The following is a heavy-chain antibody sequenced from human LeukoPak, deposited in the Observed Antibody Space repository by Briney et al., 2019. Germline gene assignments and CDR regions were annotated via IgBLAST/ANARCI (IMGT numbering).Heavy chain of an antibody. CDR3: ARGYSYDDY. Sequence: ASVKVSCKASDYTLTNYNISWVRQAPGQGLEWMGWINPDSGGTNYAQKFQGRVTMTRDTSISTAYMELNRLRSDDTAVYYCARGYSYDDYWGQGTLVTVSS. D-gene: IGHD5-18*01. J-gene: IGHJ4*02. CDR1: DYTLTNYN. CDR2: INPDSGGT. V-gene: IGHV1-2*02.